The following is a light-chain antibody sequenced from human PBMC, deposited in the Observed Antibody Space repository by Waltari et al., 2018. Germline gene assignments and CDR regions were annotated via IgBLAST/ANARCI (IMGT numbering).Light chain of an antibody. J-gene: IGLJ2*01. Sequence: SSELTQDPAVSVALGQTVRITFQGESLRSYYASWYQQRPGQAPVHVLYGKNNRPSGIPDRFSGSSSGNTASLTITGAQAEDEADYYCNSRDSSGVVFGGGTQLTVL. CDR3: NSRDSSGVV. CDR1: SLRSYY. V-gene: IGLV3-19*01. CDR2: GKN.